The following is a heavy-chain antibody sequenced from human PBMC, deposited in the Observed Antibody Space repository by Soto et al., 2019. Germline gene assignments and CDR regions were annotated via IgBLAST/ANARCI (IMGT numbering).Heavy chain of an antibody. CDR1: GYTFTSYY. CDR3: ARVGPPTGFDY. Sequence: QVQLVQSGAEVKKPGASVKVSCKASGYTFTSYYMHWVRQAPGQGLEWMGIINPSGGSTSYAQKFQGRVTMTRDTSTSTVYMELSSLRSEDAAVYYCARVGPPTGFDYWGQGTLVTVSS. D-gene: IGHD4-17*01. J-gene: IGHJ4*02. CDR2: INPSGGST. V-gene: IGHV1-46*03.